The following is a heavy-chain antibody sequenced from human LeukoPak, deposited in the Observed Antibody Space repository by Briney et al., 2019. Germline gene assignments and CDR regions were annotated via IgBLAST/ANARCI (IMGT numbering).Heavy chain of an antibody. Sequence: SETLSLTCAVYGGSFSGYYWSWIRQPPGKGLEWIGYIYYSGSTYYNPSLKSRVTISVDTSKNQFSLKLSSVTAADTAVYYCASSSTSSGIMVVVFYWGQGTLVTVSS. D-gene: IGHD2-2*01. CDR1: GGSFSGYY. CDR3: ASSSTSSGIMVVVFY. J-gene: IGHJ4*02. CDR2: IYYSGST. V-gene: IGHV4-34*09.